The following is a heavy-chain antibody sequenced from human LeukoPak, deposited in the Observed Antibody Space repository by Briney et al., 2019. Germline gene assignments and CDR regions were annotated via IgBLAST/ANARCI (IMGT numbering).Heavy chain of an antibody. Sequence: SGGSLRLSCAASGFTFSSYAMSWVRQAPGGGLGWVSAIRGSGDTTYHADSVKGRFSISRDNSENRVSLQMDSLRAEDTAVYFCAKDTTAWWYHRAYMDVWGKGTTVTVSS. CDR3: AKDTTAWWYHRAYMDV. V-gene: IGHV3-23*01. D-gene: IGHD2-15*01. CDR1: GFTFSSYA. CDR2: IRGSGDTT. J-gene: IGHJ6*03.